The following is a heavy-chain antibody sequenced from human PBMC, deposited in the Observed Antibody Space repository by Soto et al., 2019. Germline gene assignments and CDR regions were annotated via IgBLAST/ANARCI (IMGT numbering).Heavy chain of an antibody. J-gene: IGHJ4*02. CDR3: ARFTRGSSGDY. V-gene: IGHV3-7*01. CDR1: GVTFNTYW. CDR2: IKEDGSDK. D-gene: IGHD6-25*01. Sequence: GGSLRLSCVASGVTFNTYWMSWVRQAPGEGLEWVANIKEDGSDKYYVDSVKGRFTISRDNAKNLLYLQMNSLGAGDTAMYYCARFTRGSSGDYWGQGTLVTVSS.